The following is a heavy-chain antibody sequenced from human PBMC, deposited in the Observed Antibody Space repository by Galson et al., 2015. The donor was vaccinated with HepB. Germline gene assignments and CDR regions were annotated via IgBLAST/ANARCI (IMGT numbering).Heavy chain of an antibody. J-gene: IGHJ6*02. CDR1: GFTFSSYA. V-gene: IGHV3-64D*06. CDR3: VKAAVYYYYYYGMDV. Sequence: SLRLSCAASGFTFSSYAMHWVRQAPGKGLEYVSAISSNGGSTYYADSVKGRFTISRDNSKNTLYLQMSSLRAEDTAVYYCVKAAVYYYYYYGMDVWGQGTTVTVSS. CDR2: ISSNGGST. D-gene: IGHD3-16*01.